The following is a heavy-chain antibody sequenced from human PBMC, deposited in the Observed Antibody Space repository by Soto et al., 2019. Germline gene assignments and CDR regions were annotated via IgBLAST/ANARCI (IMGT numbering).Heavy chain of an antibody. Sequence: QVQLVQSGAEVKKPGASVKVSCKASGYTFTGYYMHWVRQAPGQGLEWMGWINPNSGGTNYAQKFQGRVTMTRDTSISTDYMELSRLRSDDTAVYYCARGSMSVAVAGTGPDYGMDVWGQGTTVTVSS. D-gene: IGHD6-19*01. J-gene: IGHJ6*02. CDR1: GYTFTGYY. CDR3: ARGSMSVAVAGTGPDYGMDV. V-gene: IGHV1-2*02. CDR2: INPNSGGT.